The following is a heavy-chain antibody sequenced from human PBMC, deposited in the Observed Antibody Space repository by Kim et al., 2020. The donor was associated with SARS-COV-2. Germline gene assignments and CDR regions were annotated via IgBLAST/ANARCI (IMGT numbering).Heavy chain of an antibody. CDR3: AKVEPPSSMAVAGAHAFDL. CDR1: GFTFSSYA. D-gene: IGHD6-19*01. CDR2: ISCNGGST. J-gene: IGHJ3*01. V-gene: IGHV3-23*01. Sequence: GGSLRLSCAASGFTFSSYAMNWVRQAPGKGLEWVSTISCNGGSTYYADSVKDRFTISRDNSKNTLYLQVNSRRAEDTAVYYCAKVEPPSSMAVAGAHAFDLWGQGTLVTVFS.